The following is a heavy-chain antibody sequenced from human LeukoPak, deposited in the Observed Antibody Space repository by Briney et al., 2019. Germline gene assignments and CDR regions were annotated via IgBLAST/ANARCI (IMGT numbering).Heavy chain of an antibody. Sequence: SETLSLTFTVSGGSISSYYWTWIRQPPGKGLEWIGYIYYSGSTNYNPSLKSRVTISVDTSKNQFSLKLSSVTAADTAVYYCARFCSGGRCPDYWGQGTLVTVSS. J-gene: IGHJ4*02. CDR2: IYYSGST. CDR3: ARFCSGGRCPDY. V-gene: IGHV4-59*01. D-gene: IGHD2-15*01. CDR1: GGSISSYY.